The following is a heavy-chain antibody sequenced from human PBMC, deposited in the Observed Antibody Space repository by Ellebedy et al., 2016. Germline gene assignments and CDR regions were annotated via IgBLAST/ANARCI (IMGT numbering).Heavy chain of an antibody. CDR2: IYSSGST. CDR1: GGSFSGYY. J-gene: IGHJ4*02. Sequence: SETLSLTCAVYGGSFSGYYWSWIRQPPGKGLEWVGYIYSSGSTNYNPSLKSRVTISVDTSKNQFSLKLSSVTAADTAVYYCARGGRFEANWGQGTLVTVSS. CDR3: ARGGRFEAN. D-gene: IGHD3-16*01. V-gene: IGHV4-59*08.